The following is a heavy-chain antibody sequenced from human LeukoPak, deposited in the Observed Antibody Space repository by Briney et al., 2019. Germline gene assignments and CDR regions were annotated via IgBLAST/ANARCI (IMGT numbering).Heavy chain of an antibody. CDR3: ARRYCSSTSCHFDY. J-gene: IGHJ4*02. V-gene: IGHV4-59*01. Sequence: SDTLSLTCTVSGGSISSYYWSWIRQPRGKGLEWIGYIYYSGSTNYNPSLKSRVTISVDTSKNQFSLKLSSVTAADTAVYYCARRYCSSTSCHFDYWGQGTPVTVSS. CDR1: GGSISSYY. D-gene: IGHD2-2*01. CDR2: IYYSGST.